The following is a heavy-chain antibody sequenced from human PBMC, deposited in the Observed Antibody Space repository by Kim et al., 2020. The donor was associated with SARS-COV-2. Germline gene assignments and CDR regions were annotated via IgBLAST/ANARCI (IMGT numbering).Heavy chain of an antibody. Sequence: SETLSLTCAVYGGSFSGYYWSWIRQPPGKGLEWIGEINHSGSTNYNPSLKSRVTISVDTSKNQFSLKLSSVTAADTAVYYCARTRAKRYCSSTSCQSRPSFDPWGQGTLVTVSS. CDR1: GGSFSGYY. V-gene: IGHV4-34*01. CDR2: INHSGST. J-gene: IGHJ5*02. D-gene: IGHD2-2*01. CDR3: ARTRAKRYCSSTSCQSRPSFDP.